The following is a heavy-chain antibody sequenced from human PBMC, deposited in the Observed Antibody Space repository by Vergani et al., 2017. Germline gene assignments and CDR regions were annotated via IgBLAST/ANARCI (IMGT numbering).Heavy chain of an antibody. V-gene: IGHV3-23*01. D-gene: IGHD3-10*01. CDR1: GFTFSSYA. CDR2: ISGSGGST. J-gene: IGHJ4*02. CDR3: ARSFYGSGNNYFDY. Sequence: EVQLLESGGGLVQPGGSLRLSCAASGFTFSSYAMSWVRQAPGKGLEWVSAISGSGGSTYYADSVKGRFTISRDNAKNSLYLQMNSLRAEDTAVYYCARSFYGSGNNYFDYWGQGTLVTVSS.